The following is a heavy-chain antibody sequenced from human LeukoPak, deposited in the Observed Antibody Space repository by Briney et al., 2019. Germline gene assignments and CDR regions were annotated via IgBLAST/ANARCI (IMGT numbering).Heavy chain of an antibody. CDR1: GYTFTGYY. CDR3: ARVKDYYDSSGYYWGEDYYYYMDV. CDR2: INPNSGGT. Sequence: GASVNVSCKASGYTFTGYYMHWVRQAPGQGLECMGWINPNSGGTNYAQKFQGRVTMTRDTSISTAYMELSRLRYEDTAVYYCARVKDYYDSSGYYWGEDYYYYMDVWGKGTTVTISS. J-gene: IGHJ6*03. V-gene: IGHV1-2*02. D-gene: IGHD3-22*01.